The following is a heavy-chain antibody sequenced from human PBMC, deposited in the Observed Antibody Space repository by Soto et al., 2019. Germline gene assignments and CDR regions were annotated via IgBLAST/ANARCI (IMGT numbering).Heavy chain of an antibody. CDR2: IYSSGST. Sequence: QVHLQESGPGLVKPSETLSLTCTVSGGAISTYYWTWIRQPAGKGLEWIGRIYSSGSTKYNPSLQSRVTMSLDTSNNQFSLRLTSVTAADTAVYYCARGQRFSDWFDPWGQGPLVTVSS. J-gene: IGHJ5*02. D-gene: IGHD3-3*01. V-gene: IGHV4-4*07. CDR1: GGAISTYY. CDR3: ARGQRFSDWFDP.